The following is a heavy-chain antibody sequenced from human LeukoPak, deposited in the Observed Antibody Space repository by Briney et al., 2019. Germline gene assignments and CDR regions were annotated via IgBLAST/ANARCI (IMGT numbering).Heavy chain of an antibody. CDR3: ARDERGSGEGSLNY. J-gene: IGHJ4*02. D-gene: IGHD3-10*01. V-gene: IGHV1-2*02. CDR2: INPNSDVT. Sequence: GASVKVSCKASGYSFTGYHVHWVRQAPGQGLEWMGWINPNSDVTNYAQKFQGRVTMISDTSISTAYMELSRLTSDDAAVYYCARDERGSGEGSLNYWGQGTLVTVSS. CDR1: GYSFTGYH.